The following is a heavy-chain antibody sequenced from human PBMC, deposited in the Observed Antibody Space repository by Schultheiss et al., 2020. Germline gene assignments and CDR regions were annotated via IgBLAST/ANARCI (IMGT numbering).Heavy chain of an antibody. CDR1: GFTFSNAW. V-gene: IGHV3-33*06. CDR2: IWYGGSNK. CDR3: AKGALRYFDWPSDY. Sequence: GGSLRLSCAASGFTFSNAWMSWVRQAPGKGLEWVALIWYGGSNKYSADSVKGRFTISRDNSKNTLYLKMNSLRAEDTAVYYCAKGALRYFDWPSDYWGQGTLVTVSS. J-gene: IGHJ4*02. D-gene: IGHD3-9*01.